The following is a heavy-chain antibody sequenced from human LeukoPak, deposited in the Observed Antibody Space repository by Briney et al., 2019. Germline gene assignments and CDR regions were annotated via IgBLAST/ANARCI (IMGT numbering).Heavy chain of an antibody. J-gene: IGHJ5*01. D-gene: IGHD3-22*01. V-gene: IGHV4-59*02. CDR1: GGSVSSYY. Sequence: SETLSLTCIVSGGSVSSYYWTRIRQPPGKGLEWIGYIYNSGSTNYNPSLKSRVTISVDTSKNQFSLKLSSVTAADTAVYYCARDTDSSGYYDSWGQGTLVTVSS. CDR3: ARDTDSSGYYDS. CDR2: IYNSGST.